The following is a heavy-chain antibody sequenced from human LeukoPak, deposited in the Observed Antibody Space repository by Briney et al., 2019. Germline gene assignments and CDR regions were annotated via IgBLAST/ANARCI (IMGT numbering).Heavy chain of an antibody. J-gene: IGHJ3*02. V-gene: IGHV4-30-2*01. D-gene: IGHD3-22*01. CDR2: LYHSGST. CDR3: ARVLVPANYYDSSGYAFDS. CDR1: GGSISRGGLS. Sequence: SYTLSLTCAVSGGSISRGGLSWRWIRQPPGKSLEWIGYLYHSGSTYYNPPLKSRVTISVDRSKNQFSLKLSSVSAGDTAVFYCARVLVPANYYDSSGYAFDSWGQGTMVGVRS.